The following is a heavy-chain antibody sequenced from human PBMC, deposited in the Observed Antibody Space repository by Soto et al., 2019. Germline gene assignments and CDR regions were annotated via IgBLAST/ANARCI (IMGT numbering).Heavy chain of an antibody. CDR2: IYYSGST. D-gene: IGHD3-10*01. V-gene: IGHV4-31*03. CDR1: GGSISSGGYY. Sequence: PSETLSLTCTVSGGSISSGGYYWSWIRQHPGKGLEWIGYIYYSGSTYYNPSLRSRVTISVDTSKNQFSLKLRSVTAADTSLYYCARGDIYDSGSYLNYRGQGALVTVSS. CDR3: ARGDIYDSGSYLNY. J-gene: IGHJ4*02.